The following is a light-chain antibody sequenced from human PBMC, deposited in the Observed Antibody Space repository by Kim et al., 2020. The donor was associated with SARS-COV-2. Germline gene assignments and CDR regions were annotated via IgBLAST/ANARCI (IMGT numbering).Light chain of an antibody. CDR2: SDN. CDR1: SSNIGTSI. Sequence: GQRVTISCYGSSSNIGTSIVNWNQQLPGTAPSLLIYSDNQRPSGVPDRFSGSKSGTSASLAINGFQSEDEADYYCAAWDDSLKGWVFGGGNKLTVL. CDR3: AAWDDSLKGWV. J-gene: IGLJ3*02. V-gene: IGLV1-44*01.